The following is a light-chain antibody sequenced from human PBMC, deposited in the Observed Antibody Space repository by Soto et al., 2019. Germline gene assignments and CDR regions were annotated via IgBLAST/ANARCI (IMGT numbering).Light chain of an antibody. V-gene: IGLV2-14*01. CDR1: SSDVGGYNY. CDR2: EVS. CDR3: SSYTSSSISYV. J-gene: IGLJ1*01. Sequence: LTQPASVSGSPGQSITISCTGTSSDVGGYNYVSWYQQHPGKAPKLMIYEVSNRPSGVSNRFSGSKSGNTASLTISGLQAEDEADYYCSSYTSSSISYVFGTGTKVTVL.